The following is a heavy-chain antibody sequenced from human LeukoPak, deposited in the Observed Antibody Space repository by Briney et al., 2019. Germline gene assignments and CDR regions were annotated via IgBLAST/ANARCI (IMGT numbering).Heavy chain of an antibody. Sequence: SGGSLRLPCAASGFTFSSYAMSWVRQAPVKGLVCVSAMSGSGGSTYYADSVKGRFTISRDNSKNTLYLQMNSLRAEDTAVYYCAKDTAYYYGSGSFYFDYWGQGTLVTVSS. J-gene: IGHJ4*02. D-gene: IGHD3-10*01. V-gene: IGHV3-23*01. CDR1: GFTFSSYA. CDR3: AKDTAYYYGSGSFYFDY. CDR2: MSGSGGST.